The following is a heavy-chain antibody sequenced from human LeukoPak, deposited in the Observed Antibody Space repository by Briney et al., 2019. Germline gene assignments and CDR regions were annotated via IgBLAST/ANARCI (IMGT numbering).Heavy chain of an antibody. V-gene: IGHV1-18*01. Sequence: GASVKVSCKASGYPFSNYGISWVRQAPGQGLQRMGWISAYNDNTNYAQRLRGRLTMTTDTFTTTAYMELRSLRYEDTAVYYCARDRRMRTMITGYFDYWGQGTLVTVSS. CDR3: ARDRRMRTMITGYFDY. J-gene: IGHJ4*02. D-gene: IGHD3-22*01. CDR2: ISAYNDNT. CDR1: GYPFSNYG.